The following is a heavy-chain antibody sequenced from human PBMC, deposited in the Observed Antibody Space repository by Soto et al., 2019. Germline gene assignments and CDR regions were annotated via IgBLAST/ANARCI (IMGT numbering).Heavy chain of an antibody. CDR1: GFTFSSYA. V-gene: IGHV3-23*01. CDR3: AKGLSGSSCYYFDY. Sequence: EVQLLESGGGLVQPGESLRLSCAASGFTFSSYAMSWVRQAPGKGLEWVSAISGSGGSTYYADSVKGRFTISRDNSKNTLYLQMNRLRAEDTAVYYCAKGLSGSSCYYFDYWGQGTLVTVSS. D-gene: IGHD6-6*01. CDR2: ISGSGGST. J-gene: IGHJ4*02.